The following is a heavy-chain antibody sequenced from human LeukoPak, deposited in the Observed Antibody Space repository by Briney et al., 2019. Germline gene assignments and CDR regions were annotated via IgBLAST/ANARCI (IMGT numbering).Heavy chain of an antibody. Sequence: SETLSLTCNVSGGPFVGYYWTWIRQPPGKGLEWIGEITHSGGGNYNPSLKNRVTISVDSSQNRFSLKVVSVTAADAAVYYCARRAGAPDFDVWGPGMLVSVSS. CDR2: ITHSGGG. J-gene: IGHJ4*02. D-gene: IGHD3-10*01. V-gene: IGHV4-34*01. CDR1: GGPFVGYY. CDR3: ARRAGAPDFDV.